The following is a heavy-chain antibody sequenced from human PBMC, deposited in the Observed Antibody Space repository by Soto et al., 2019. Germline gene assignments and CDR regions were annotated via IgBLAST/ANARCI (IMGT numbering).Heavy chain of an antibody. V-gene: IGHV4-59*01. CDR3: ARVAAVAGTRWFDP. D-gene: IGHD6-19*01. CDR1: GGSISSYY. Sequence: QVQLQESGPGLVKPSETLSLTCTVSGGSISSYYWSWIRQPPGKGLEWIGYIYYSGSTNYNPSLKSRVTISVDTSKNQFSLKLSSVTAADTAVYYCARVAAVAGTRWFDPWGQGTLVTVSS. CDR2: IYYSGST. J-gene: IGHJ5*02.